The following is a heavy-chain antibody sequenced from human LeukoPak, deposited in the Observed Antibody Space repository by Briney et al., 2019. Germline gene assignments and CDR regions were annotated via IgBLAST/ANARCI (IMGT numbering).Heavy chain of an antibody. CDR2: MNPNSGNT. Sequence: GASVKVSCKASGYTFTSYDINWVRQATGQGLECMGWMNPNSGNTAHAQKFQGRVNMTRNTSISTAYMELSSLRSEDTAVYYCAREVDVDTALAYGMDVWGQGTTVTVSS. D-gene: IGHD5-18*01. CDR3: AREVDVDTALAYGMDV. J-gene: IGHJ6*02. CDR1: GYTFTSYD. V-gene: IGHV1-8*01.